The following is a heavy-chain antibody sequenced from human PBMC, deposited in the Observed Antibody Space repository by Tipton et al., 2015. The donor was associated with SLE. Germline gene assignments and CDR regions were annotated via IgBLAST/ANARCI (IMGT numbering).Heavy chain of an antibody. CDR3: ARDEGKLGDGFDI. CDR1: GASISDYY. D-gene: IGHD3-10*01. V-gene: IGHV4-59*01. J-gene: IGHJ3*02. Sequence: TLSLTCTVSGASISDYYWSWIRQPPGKGLEWIGYIYYSGSTNYNPSLKSRVTISVDTSKNQFSLKLSSVTAADTAVYYCARDEGKLGDGFDIWGQGTMVTVSS. CDR2: IYYSGST.